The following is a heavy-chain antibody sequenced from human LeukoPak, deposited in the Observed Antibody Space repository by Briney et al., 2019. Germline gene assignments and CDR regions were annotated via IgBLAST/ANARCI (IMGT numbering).Heavy chain of an antibody. J-gene: IGHJ4*02. CDR2: ITASGTAM. CDR1: GITFSSYS. V-gene: IGHV3-48*02. D-gene: IGHD1-26*01. CDR3: ASSGSYRFDY. Sequence: GGSLRLSCAASGITFSSYSMNWVRQAPGKGLEWVSHITASGTAMFYADSVKGRFTISRDNAKNSLYLQMNSLRDEDTAVYYCASSGSYRFDYWGQGTLVTVSS.